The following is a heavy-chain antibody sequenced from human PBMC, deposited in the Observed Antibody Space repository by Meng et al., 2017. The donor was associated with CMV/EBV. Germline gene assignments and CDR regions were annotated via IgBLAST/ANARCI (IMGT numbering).Heavy chain of an antibody. CDR1: GFTFSSYG. Sequence: GESLKISCAASGFTFSSYGMHWVRQAPGKGLEWVAFIRYDGSNKYYADSVKGRFTISRDNAKNSLYLQMNSLRAEDTAVYYCARDHATWFDPWGQGTLVTVSS. CDR3: ARDHATWFDP. J-gene: IGHJ5*02. D-gene: IGHD2-15*01. V-gene: IGHV3-30*02. CDR2: IRYDGSNK.